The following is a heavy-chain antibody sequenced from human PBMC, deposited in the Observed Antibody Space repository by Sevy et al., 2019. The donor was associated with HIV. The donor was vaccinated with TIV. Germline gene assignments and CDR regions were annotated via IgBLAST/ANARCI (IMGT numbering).Heavy chain of an antibody. Sequence: GGSLRLSCVASGFNFRNFWMSWVRQAPGKGLECVADIKQDGSEAYYVDSVKGRFTISRDNAKNSLYLQMNSLRDEDTAMYFCVRDKEVGASNLDAWGQRTPVTVSS. J-gene: IGHJ5*02. CDR3: VRDKEVGASNLDA. CDR1: GFNFRNFW. CDR2: IKQDGSEA. D-gene: IGHD1-26*01. V-gene: IGHV3-7*03.